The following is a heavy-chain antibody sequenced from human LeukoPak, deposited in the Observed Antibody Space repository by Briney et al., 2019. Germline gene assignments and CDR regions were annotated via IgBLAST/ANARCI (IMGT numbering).Heavy chain of an antibody. D-gene: IGHD2-15*01. Sequence: PGGSLRLSCAASGFPFSDHEMNWVRQAPGKGLEWVSYISSSGSDKYYPDSVKGRFTISRDNAKNSLYLQMNSLRGEDTAVYYCARGRHCSGGRCYSDFDSWGQGTLVTVSS. CDR1: GFPFSDHE. J-gene: IGHJ4*02. CDR2: ISSSGSDK. V-gene: IGHV3-48*03. CDR3: ARGRHCSGGRCYSDFDS.